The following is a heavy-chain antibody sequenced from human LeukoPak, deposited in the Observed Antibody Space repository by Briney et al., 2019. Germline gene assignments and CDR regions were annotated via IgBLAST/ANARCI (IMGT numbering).Heavy chain of an antibody. CDR3: ARGGGSIRHSYYYYVDV. Sequence: GGSLRLSCEAYGFSFNDYGMSWVRQAPGQGPELVSGITWNGEIIDYAASVKGRFTISRDNAKNSLYLRMNSLRDEDTALYYCARGGGSIRHSYYYYVDVWGKGTSVTVSS. V-gene: IGHV3-20*04. D-gene: IGHD2-15*01. CDR1: GFSFNDYG. CDR2: ITWNGEII. J-gene: IGHJ6*03.